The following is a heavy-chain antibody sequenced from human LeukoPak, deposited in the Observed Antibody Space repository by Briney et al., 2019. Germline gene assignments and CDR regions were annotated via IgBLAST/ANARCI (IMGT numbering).Heavy chain of an antibody. CDR3: ARDGVLYYYYYYMDV. CDR1: GYTFTGYY. V-gene: IGHV1-2*02. CDR2: IDPNSGGT. J-gene: IGHJ6*03. D-gene: IGHD6-6*01. Sequence: ASVKVSCKASGYTFTGYYIHWVRQAPGQGLEWMGWIDPNSGGTNYAQKFQGRVTMTRDTSISTAYMELSRLRSDDTAVYYCARDGVLYYYYYYMDVWGKGTTVTVSS.